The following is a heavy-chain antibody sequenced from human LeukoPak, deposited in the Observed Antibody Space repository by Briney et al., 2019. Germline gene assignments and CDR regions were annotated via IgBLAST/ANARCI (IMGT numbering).Heavy chain of an antibody. Sequence: GGSLRLSCAVSGLTFRISGMHWVRQAPGKGLEWVSSISNTRTYIYYADSVKGRFTISRDNAKRSLYLQMNSLRAEDTAVYYCMGDYCTSTSCSTTFWGQGTLVTVSS. CDR3: MGDYCTSTSCSTTF. CDR2: ISNTRTYI. D-gene: IGHD2-2*02. CDR1: GLTFRISG. J-gene: IGHJ4*02. V-gene: IGHV3-21*01.